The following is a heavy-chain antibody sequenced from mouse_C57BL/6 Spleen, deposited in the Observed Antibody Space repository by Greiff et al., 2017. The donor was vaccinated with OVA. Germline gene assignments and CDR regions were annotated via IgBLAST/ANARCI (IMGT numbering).Heavy chain of an antibody. CDR2: IDPNSGGT. J-gene: IGHJ3*01. D-gene: IGHD1-1*01. V-gene: IGHV1-72*01. CDR1: GYTFTSYW. Sequence: VQLQQPGAELVKPGASVKLSCKASGYTFTSYWMHWVKQRPGRGLEWIGRIDPNSGGTKYNEKFKSKATLTVDKPSSTAYMQLSSLTSEDSAVYDCASYYYGSSYGSLFAYWGQGTLVTVSA. CDR3: ASYYYGSSYGSLFAY.